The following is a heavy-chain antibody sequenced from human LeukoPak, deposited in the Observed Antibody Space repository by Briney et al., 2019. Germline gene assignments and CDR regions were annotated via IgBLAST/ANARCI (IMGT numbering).Heavy chain of an antibody. V-gene: IGHV1-69*04. J-gene: IGHJ5*02. CDR1: GGTFSSYA. Sequence: ASVKVSCKASGGTFSSYAISWVRQAPGQGLEWMGRIIPILGIANYAQKFQGRVTITADNSTSTAYMELSSLRSEDTAVYYCARDSISRGTMIVVPRGEFDPWGQGTLVTVSS. D-gene: IGHD3-22*01. CDR3: ARDSISRGTMIVVPRGEFDP. CDR2: IIPILGIA.